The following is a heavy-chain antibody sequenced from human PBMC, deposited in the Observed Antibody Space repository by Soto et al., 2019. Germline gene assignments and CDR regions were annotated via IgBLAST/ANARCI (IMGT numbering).Heavy chain of an antibody. D-gene: IGHD6-19*01. Sequence: EVHLLEYGGGLVQPGGSLRLSCVVSGSTFSSDDMSWVRQAPGRGLEWVSGISDSGGSTYYADSVKGRFTISRDNAKNTLYLQMKSLRVEDTALYYCAKDGGWSLAVAGRFAYWGPGTQVTVSS. CDR1: GSTFSSDD. J-gene: IGHJ4*02. V-gene: IGHV3-23*01. CDR2: ISDSGGST. CDR3: AKDGGWSLAVAGRFAY.